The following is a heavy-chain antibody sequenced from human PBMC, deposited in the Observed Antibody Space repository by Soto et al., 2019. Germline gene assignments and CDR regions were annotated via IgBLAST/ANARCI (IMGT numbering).Heavy chain of an antibody. CDR1: GDRVSSSSSA. CDR3: ARGRVETAMLTGGMDV. V-gene: IGHV6-1*01. CDR2: TYHTSQWYH. Sequence: QLQLQQSGPRLMKPSQTLSLTCAISGDRVSSSSSAWNWIRQSPSRGLEWLGRTYHTSQWYHDYAVSVRGRITIGPDTSKNQFSLQLNSVTPDDTAVYYCARGRVETAMLTGGMDVWGQGTTVTVSS. D-gene: IGHD5-18*01. J-gene: IGHJ6*02.